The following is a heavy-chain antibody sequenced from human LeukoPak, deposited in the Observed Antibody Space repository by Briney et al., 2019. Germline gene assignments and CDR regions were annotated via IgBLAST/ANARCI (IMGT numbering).Heavy chain of an antibody. CDR2: ISSSSSNI. CDR3: ARDIGAYCGGDCYSGSLDY. V-gene: IGHV3-21*01. D-gene: IGHD2-21*02. J-gene: IGHJ4*02. CDR1: GFTFSSYT. Sequence: GGSLRLSCAASGFTFSSYTMNWVRQAPGKGLEWVSSISSSSSNIYYADSVKGRFTISRDNAKNSLYLQMNSLRAEDTAVYYCARDIGAYCGGDCYSGSLDYWGQGTLVTVSS.